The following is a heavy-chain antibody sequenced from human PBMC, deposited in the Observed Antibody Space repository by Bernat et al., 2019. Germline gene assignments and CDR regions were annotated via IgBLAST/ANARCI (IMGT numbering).Heavy chain of an antibody. CDR3: ARDLDGYDFWTPKEAYGMDV. CDR1: GGSVSSGSYY. CDR2: IYYSGST. D-gene: IGHD3-3*01. J-gene: IGHJ6*02. Sequence: QVQLQESGPGLVKPSETLSLTCTVSGGSVSSGSYYWSWIRQPPGKGLEWIGYIYYSGSTNYNPSLKSRVTISVDTSKNQFSLKLSSVTAADTAVYYCARDLDGYDFWTPKEAYGMDVWGQGTTVTVSS. V-gene: IGHV4-61*01.